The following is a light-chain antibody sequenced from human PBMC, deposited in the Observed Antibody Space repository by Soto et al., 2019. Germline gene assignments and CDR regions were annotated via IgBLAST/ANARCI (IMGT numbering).Light chain of an antibody. CDR1: SSNIGAGFD. CDR2: NNF. J-gene: IGLJ2*01. Sequence: QSVLTQPPSVSGAPGQWVTISCTGSSSNIGAGFDVHWYQQRPGTAPKLLIYNNFNRPSGVPDRFSGSRSGTSASLAITGLQAEDEADYYCQSYDSSLSGPRVFGGGTKLTVL. CDR3: QSYDSSLSGPRV. V-gene: IGLV1-40*01.